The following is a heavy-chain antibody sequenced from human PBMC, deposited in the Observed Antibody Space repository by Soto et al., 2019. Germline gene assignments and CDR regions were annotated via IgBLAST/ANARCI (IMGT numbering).Heavy chain of an antibody. CDR2: IYPGDSDT. CDR1: GYSFTSYW. Sequence: EVQLVQSGAEVKKPGESLKISCKGSGYSFTSYWIGWLRQMPGKGLEWMGIIYPGDSDTRYSPSFQGQVTISADKSISTAYLQWSSLKASDTAMYYCARGDSAWIQLWLPDYWGQGTLVTVSS. D-gene: IGHD5-18*01. J-gene: IGHJ4*02. CDR3: ARGDSAWIQLWLPDY. V-gene: IGHV5-51*01.